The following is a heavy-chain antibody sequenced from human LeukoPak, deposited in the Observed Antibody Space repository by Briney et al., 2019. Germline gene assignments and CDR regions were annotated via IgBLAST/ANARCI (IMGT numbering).Heavy chain of an antibody. D-gene: IGHD3-22*01. Sequence: SQTLSLTCTVSGGSISSGDYYWSWICQPPGKGLEWIGYIYYSGSTYYNPSLKSRVTISVDTSKNQFSLKLSSVTAADTAVYYCARDYYDSSGYYPFGYFDLWGRGTLVTVSS. J-gene: IGHJ2*01. CDR1: GGSISSGDYY. CDR3: ARDYYDSSGYYPFGYFDL. V-gene: IGHV4-30-4*01. CDR2: IYYSGST.